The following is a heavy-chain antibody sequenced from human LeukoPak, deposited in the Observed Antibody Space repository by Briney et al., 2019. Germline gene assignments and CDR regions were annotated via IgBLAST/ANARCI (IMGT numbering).Heavy chain of an antibody. CDR3: ARGWRLSLRKSYYFDY. CDR1: GGSFSGYY. Sequence: SETLSLACAVYGGSFSGYYWSWIRQPPGKGLEWIGEINHGGSTNYNPSLKSRVTISVDTSKNQISLKLSSVTAADTAVYYCARGWRLSLRKSYYFDYWGQGTLVTVSS. V-gene: IGHV4-34*01. J-gene: IGHJ4*02. CDR2: INHGGST. D-gene: IGHD3-16*02.